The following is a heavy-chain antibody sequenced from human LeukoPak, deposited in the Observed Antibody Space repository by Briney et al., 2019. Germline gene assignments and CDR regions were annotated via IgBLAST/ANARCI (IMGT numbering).Heavy chain of an antibody. CDR2: ISYDGSNK. CDR1: GFTFSSYA. D-gene: IGHD6-6*01. J-gene: IGHJ4*02. CDR3: ARSDYSSSQVDY. Sequence: PGRSLRLSCAASGFTFSSYALHWVRQAPGKGLEWVAVISYDGSNKYYADSVKGRFTISRDNSKNTLHLQVNSLRAEDTAVYYCARSDYSSSQVDYWGQGTLVTVSS. V-gene: IGHV3-30*04.